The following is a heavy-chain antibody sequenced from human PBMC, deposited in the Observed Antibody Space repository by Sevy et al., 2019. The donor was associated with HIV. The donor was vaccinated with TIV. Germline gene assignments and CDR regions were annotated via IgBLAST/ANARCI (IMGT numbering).Heavy chain of an antibody. CDR3: TTESKKRGLSALLDY. CDR2: IKSKTDGGTT. V-gene: IGHV3-15*01. J-gene: IGHJ4*02. D-gene: IGHD3-10*01. Sequence: GGSLRLSCAASGFTFSNAWMSWVRQAPGKGLEWVGRIKSKTDGGTTDYAAPVKGRFTISRDDSKNTLYLQMNSLKTEDTAMYYCTTESKKRGLSALLDYKGQGPLVTVSS. CDR1: GFTFSNAW.